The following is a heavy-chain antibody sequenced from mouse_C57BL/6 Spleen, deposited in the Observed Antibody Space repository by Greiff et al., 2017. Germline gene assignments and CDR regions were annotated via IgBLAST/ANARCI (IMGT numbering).Heavy chain of an antibody. J-gene: IGHJ3*01. CDR1: GFTFSDYG. D-gene: IGHD1-1*01. CDR2: ISSGSSTT. CDR3: ARTTVTAVVARFAY. Sequence: EVQLQESGGGLVKPGGSLKLSCAASGFTFSDYGMHWVRQAPEKGLEWVAYISSGSSTTYYADTVKGRFTISRDNSKNTLFLQMTSLRSEDTAVYYCARTTVTAVVARFAYWGQGTMLTVSA. V-gene: IGHV5-17*01.